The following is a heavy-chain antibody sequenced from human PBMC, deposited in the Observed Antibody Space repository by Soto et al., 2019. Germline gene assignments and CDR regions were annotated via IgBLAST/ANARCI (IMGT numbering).Heavy chain of an antibody. CDR3: ARGVTMVREMGNWFAP. Sequence: PAGSLRLSCAASGFTFSSYGMHWVRQAPGKGLEWVAVIWYDGSNKYYADSVKGRFTISRDNSKNTLYLQMNSLRAGDTAVYYCARGVTMVREMGNWFAPWGQGTLVTV. V-gene: IGHV3-33*01. CDR1: GFTFSSYG. J-gene: IGHJ5*02. CDR2: IWYDGSNK. D-gene: IGHD3-10*01.